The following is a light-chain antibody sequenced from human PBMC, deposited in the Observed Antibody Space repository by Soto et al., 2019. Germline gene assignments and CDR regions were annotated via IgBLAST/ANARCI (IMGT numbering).Light chain of an antibody. CDR1: PSVTNY. Sequence: EIVLTQSPATLSLSPGERATLSCRASPSVTNYLAWYQQKPGQAPRLVIYGAFNRATGIPARFSGSGSGTDFTLTISSLEPEDFAVYYCQQRSNWPITFGQGTRLEIK. V-gene: IGKV3-11*01. CDR3: QQRSNWPIT. CDR2: GAF. J-gene: IGKJ5*01.